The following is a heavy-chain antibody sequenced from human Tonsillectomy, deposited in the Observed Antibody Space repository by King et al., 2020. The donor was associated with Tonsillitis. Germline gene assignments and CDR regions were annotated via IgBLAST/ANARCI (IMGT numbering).Heavy chain of an antibody. Sequence: QITLKESGPTLVKPTQTLTLTCTFSGFSLTTSGVGVGWIRQPPGKALEWLALIYWDDDKRYSPSLKSRLTITRDSSKHQVVLTMTNMDPLDTATYYCARRPPSSRYFVGSAYSDWGQGTLVTVSS. V-gene: IGHV2-5*02. J-gene: IGHJ4*02. CDR3: ARRPPSSRYFVGSAYSD. CDR1: GFSLTTSGVG. D-gene: IGHD3-3*01. CDR2: IYWDDDK.